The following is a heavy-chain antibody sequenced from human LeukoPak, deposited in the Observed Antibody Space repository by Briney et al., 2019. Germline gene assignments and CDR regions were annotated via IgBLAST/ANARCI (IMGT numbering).Heavy chain of an antibody. CDR2: VNQGGTEK. J-gene: IGHJ6*03. CDR1: GFTFSSQW. Sequence: GGSLRLSCAASGFTFSSQWMSWVRQAPGKGLEWVAIVNQGGTEKYYVDSVKGRFTISRDNAENSLYLQMNSLRAEDTAVYYCAREHYFYHMDGWGKGTTVTIS. V-gene: IGHV3-7*01. CDR3: AREHYFYHMDG.